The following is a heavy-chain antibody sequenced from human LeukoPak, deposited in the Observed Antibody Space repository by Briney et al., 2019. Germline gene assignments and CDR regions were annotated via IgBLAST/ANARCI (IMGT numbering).Heavy chain of an antibody. V-gene: IGHV3-7*01. J-gene: IGHJ4*02. Sequence: GGSLRLSCTASRFPFTSYWMTWVRQAPGRGLEWVANIYRDGSEIYYLDSVKGRFTISRDNAKNSLYLQMNGLRGEDTAVYCCARAYEYSSGWFRNDYWGQGTLVTVSS. CDR2: IYRDGSEI. D-gene: IGHD6-19*01. CDR3: ARAYEYSSGWFRNDY. CDR1: RFPFTSYW.